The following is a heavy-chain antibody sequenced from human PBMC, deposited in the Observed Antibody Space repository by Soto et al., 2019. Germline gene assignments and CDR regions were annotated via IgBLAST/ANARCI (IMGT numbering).Heavy chain of an antibody. CDR1: GFTFSSYG. Sequence: QVQLVESGGGVVQPGRSLRLSCAASGFTFSSYGMHWVRQAPGKGLEWVAVILYDGSKKYYADSVKGRFTISRDNPKNSMYLQMSSLRGEDTALYYCVKDGISAWPYLGDMDVWGRGTTVTVSS. CDR2: ILYDGSKK. V-gene: IGHV3-30*18. D-gene: IGHD6-19*01. CDR3: VKDGISAWPYLGDMDV. J-gene: IGHJ6*02.